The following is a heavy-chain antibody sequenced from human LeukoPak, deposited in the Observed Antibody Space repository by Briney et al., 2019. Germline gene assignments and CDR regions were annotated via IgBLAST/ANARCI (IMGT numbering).Heavy chain of an antibody. CDR3: SASRPHYGDYYGLDV. D-gene: IGHD4/OR15-4a*01. V-gene: IGHV3-74*01. CDR2: IKSDGTYP. J-gene: IGHJ6*02. CDR1: AFTFSRYC. Sequence: GGSLRLSCAASAFTFSRYCMHWVRQAPGKGLVWVARIKSDGTYPSYADWVQGRFTISSDNAKKTFYLQMNNLRAEDTAVYFCSASRPHYGDYYGLDVWGHGTTVTVSS.